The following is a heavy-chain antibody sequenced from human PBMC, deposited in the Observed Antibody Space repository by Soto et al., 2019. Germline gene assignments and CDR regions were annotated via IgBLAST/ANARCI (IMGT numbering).Heavy chain of an antibody. CDR3: GRDISGYSFDY. CDR2: ISYDGSIK. D-gene: IGHD5-12*01. CDR1: GFTFSSYA. V-gene: IGHV3-30-3*01. J-gene: IGHJ4*02. Sequence: QVQLVESGGGVVQPGRSLRLSCAASGFTFSSYAMHWVRQAPGKGLEWVAIISYDGSIKYYADSVKGRFTISRDNSKDTLYLQMNSLRGHDTAVYYCGRDISGYSFDYWGQGTLVTVSS.